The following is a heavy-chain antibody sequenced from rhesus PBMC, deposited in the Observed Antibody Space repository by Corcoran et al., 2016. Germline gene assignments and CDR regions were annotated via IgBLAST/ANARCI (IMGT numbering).Heavy chain of an antibody. D-gene: IGHD4-29*01. J-gene: IGHJ4*01. CDR2: ISGTSGST. Sequence: QVHLQESGPGLVKPSEPLSLTCAVPGSSVTSNSWTWLRHPPGKGLEGIGYISGTSGSTYYNPSLKSRVTISTDTSKNQFSLKVNSVTAADTAVYYCATSTVAATAYWGQGVLVTVSS. CDR1: GSSVTSNS. V-gene: IGHV4-165*01. CDR3: ATSTVAATAY.